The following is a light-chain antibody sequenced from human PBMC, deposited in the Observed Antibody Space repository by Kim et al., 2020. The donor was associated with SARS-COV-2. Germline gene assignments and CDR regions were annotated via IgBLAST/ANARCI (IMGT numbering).Light chain of an antibody. V-gene: IGKV1-39*01. CDR2: AAS. J-gene: IGKJ4*01. CDR3: QQSNSTPLT. CDR1: QSISTN. Sequence: ASVGDRVTITCRASQSISTNLNWYQQKSGKAPKLLLYAASILQGGVPSRFSGSGSGTDFTLTISSLQPEDFATYYCQQSNSTPLTFGGGTKVDIK.